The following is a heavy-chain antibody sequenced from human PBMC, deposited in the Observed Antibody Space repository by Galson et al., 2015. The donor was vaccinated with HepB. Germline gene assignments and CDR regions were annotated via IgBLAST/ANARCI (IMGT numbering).Heavy chain of an antibody. CDR3: ARESGSGWPYFDY. D-gene: IGHD6-19*01. V-gene: IGHV7-4-1*02. J-gene: IGHJ4*02. Sequence: SVKVSCKASGYTFTSYAMNWVRQAPGQGLEWMGWINTNTGNPTYAQGFTGRFVFSLDTSVSTAYPQTSSLKAEDTAVYYCARESGSGWPYFDYWGQGTLVTVSS. CDR2: INTNTGNP. CDR1: GYTFTSYA.